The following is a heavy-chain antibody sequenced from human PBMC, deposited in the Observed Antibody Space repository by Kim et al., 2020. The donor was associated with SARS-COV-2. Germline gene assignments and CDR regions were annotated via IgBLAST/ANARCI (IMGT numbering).Heavy chain of an antibody. CDR3: ATAYALTVEPPAY. CDR1: GYTLTELS. D-gene: IGHD6-19*01. CDR2: FDPEDGET. Sequence: ASVKVSCKVSGYTLTELSMHWVRQAPGKGLEWMGGFDPEDGETIYAQKFQGRVTMTEDTSTDTAYMELSSLRSEDTAMYYCATAYALTVEPPAYWGQGTLVTFSS. V-gene: IGHV1-24*01. J-gene: IGHJ4*02.